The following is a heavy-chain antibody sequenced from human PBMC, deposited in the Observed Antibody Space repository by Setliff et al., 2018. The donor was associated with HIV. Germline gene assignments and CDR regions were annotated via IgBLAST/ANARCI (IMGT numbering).Heavy chain of an antibody. Sequence: PGGSLRLSCTASGFTFRSYDMSWVRQAPGKGLEWVSVTYRGGSSTDYADSVKGRFTISRENSKNTLYLQMNSLRAEDTALYYCTRVPYYYDSSGYYFDYWGQGTLVTVSS. CDR2: TYRGGSST. V-gene: IGHV3-23*03. D-gene: IGHD3-22*01. CDR1: GFTFRSYD. CDR3: TRVPYYYDSSGYYFDY. J-gene: IGHJ4*02.